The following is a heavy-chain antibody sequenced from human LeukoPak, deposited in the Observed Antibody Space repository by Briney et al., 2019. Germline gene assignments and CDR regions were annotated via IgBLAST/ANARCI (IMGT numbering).Heavy chain of an antibody. CDR1: GXTFSRYW. J-gene: IGHJ4*02. CDR2: MNTDGSFT. D-gene: IGHD2-2*01. V-gene: IGHV3-74*03. Sequence: PGGSLRLSCAASGXTFSRYWMDWVRQVPGKGLVWVSRMNTDGSFTEDADSVKGRFTVSRDNAKNTLYLQMNSLRAEDTAVYYCAKVEVPAAMDFDYWGQGTLVTVSS. CDR3: AKVEVPAAMDFDY.